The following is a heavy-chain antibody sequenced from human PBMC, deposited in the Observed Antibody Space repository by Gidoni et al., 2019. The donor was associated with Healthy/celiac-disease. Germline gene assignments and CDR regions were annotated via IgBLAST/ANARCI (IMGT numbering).Heavy chain of an antibody. Sequence: KASGYTFTSYAMNWVRQAPGQGLEWMGWINTNTGNPTYAQGFTGRFVFSLDTSVSTAYLQISSLKAEDTAVYYCARELAAAGNVWDYWGQGTLVTVSS. D-gene: IGHD6-13*01. CDR1: GYTFTSYA. J-gene: IGHJ4*02. V-gene: IGHV7-4-1*02. CDR3: ARELAAAGNVWDY. CDR2: INTNTGNP.